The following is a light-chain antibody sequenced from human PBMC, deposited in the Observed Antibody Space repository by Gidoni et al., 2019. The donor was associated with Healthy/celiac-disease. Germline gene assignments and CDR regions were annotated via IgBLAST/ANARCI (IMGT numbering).Light chain of an antibody. CDR1: QSISSY. CDR2: AAS. CDR3: QQSYSTPWT. J-gene: IGKJ1*01. V-gene: IGKV1-39*01. Sequence: DIQMSHSPSSLSASLGDRVTITCRASQSISSYLNWYQQQPGKAPKLLIYAASSLQSGVPSRFSGSGSGTDFTLTISSLQPEDFATYYCQQSYSTPWTFGQGTKVEIK.